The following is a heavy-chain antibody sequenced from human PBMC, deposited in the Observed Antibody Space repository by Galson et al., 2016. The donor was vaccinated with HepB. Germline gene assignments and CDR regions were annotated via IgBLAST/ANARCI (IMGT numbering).Heavy chain of an antibody. CDR3: ANLGEMGGLILDN. D-gene: IGHD3-10*01. Sequence: SVKVSCKASGYTFTDYYIHWVRQAPGQGLDYVGWINPYSGGTNYAQNFQGRVTMTRDTSISTAYMELTRLRSDDTAVYYCANLGEMGGLILDNWGQGTLVTVSS. J-gene: IGHJ4*02. CDR2: INPYSGGT. CDR1: GYTFTDYY. V-gene: IGHV1-2*02.